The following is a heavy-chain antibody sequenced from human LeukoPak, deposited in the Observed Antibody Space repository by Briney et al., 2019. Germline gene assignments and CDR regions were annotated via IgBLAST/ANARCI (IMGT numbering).Heavy chain of an antibody. D-gene: IGHD5-12*01. CDR3: AKGRRDGYNFLDY. CDR1: GFTFDDYA. J-gene: IGHJ4*02. CDR2: ISWNSGSI. V-gene: IGHV3-9*01. Sequence: PGGSLRLSCAASGFTFDDYAMHWVRQAPGKGLEWVSGISWNSGSIGYADPVKGRFTISRDNAKNSLYLQMNSLRAEDTALYYCAKGRRDGYNFLDYWGQGTLVTVSS.